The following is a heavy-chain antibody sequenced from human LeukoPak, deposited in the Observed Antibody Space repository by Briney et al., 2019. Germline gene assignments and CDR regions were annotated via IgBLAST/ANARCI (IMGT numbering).Heavy chain of an antibody. D-gene: IGHD2-15*01. CDR3: ARDFVGYCSGGNCCHLAFDI. CDR1: GFSFDDYG. CDR2: INWNGGIT. Sequence: GGSLRLSCAASGFSFDDYGMTWVRQAPGKGLEWVSGINWNGGITGYADSVKGRFTISRDNAKNSLYLQMNSLRAEDTALYYCARDFVGYCSGGNCCHLAFDIWGQGTMVTVSS. V-gene: IGHV3-20*04. J-gene: IGHJ3*02.